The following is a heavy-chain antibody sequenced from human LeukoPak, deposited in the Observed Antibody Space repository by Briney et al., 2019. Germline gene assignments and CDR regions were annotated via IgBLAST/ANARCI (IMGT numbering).Heavy chain of an antibody. CDR1: GSSISTYA. V-gene: IGHV3-23*01. D-gene: IGHD5-24*01. CDR3: AKDAVYGDGYWEFDY. J-gene: IGHJ4*02. Sequence: GGSLRLSCAASGSSISTYAMSWVRQAPGKGLEWVSGIVGSGDTDYADAVQGRFTISKDNSKNIVYLQMNSLRAEDTAVYYCAKDAVYGDGYWEFDYWGQGNLVTVSS. CDR2: IVGSGDT.